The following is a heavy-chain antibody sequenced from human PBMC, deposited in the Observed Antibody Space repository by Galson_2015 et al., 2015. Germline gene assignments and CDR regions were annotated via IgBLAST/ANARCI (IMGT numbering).Heavy chain of an antibody. J-gene: IGHJ4*02. CDR2: ISYDGSNE. V-gene: IGHV3-30-3*01. CDR3: ASSADFLRSVFDY. Sequence: SLRLSCAASGFTFSSYAMHWVRQAPGKGLEWVAVISYDGSNEYYADSVKGRFTISRDNSKNTLYLQMNSLRAEDTAVYYCASSADFLRSVFDYWGQGTLVTVSS. CDR1: GFTFSSYA.